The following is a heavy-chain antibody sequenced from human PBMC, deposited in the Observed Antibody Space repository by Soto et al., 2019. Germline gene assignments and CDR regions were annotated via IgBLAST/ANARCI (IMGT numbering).Heavy chain of an antibody. Sequence: ASVKVSCKASGYTFTGYYMHWVRQAPGQGLEWMGWINPNSGGTNYAQKFQGWVTMTRDTSISTAYMELSRLRSDDTAVYYCAREGIPYDILTCYLSPTAFDIWGQGTMVTVSS. V-gene: IGHV1-2*04. CDR1: GYTFTGYY. CDR2: INPNSGGT. CDR3: AREGIPYDILTCYLSPTAFDI. D-gene: IGHD3-9*01. J-gene: IGHJ3*02.